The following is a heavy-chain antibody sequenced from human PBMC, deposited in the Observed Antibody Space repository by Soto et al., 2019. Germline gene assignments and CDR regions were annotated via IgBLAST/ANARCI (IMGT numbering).Heavy chain of an antibody. CDR3: AKDKGRIGYYYFDAFDI. Sequence: EVQLLESGGGLVQPGGSLRLSCAASGFTFSSYAMSWVRQAPGKGLEWVSAISGSGGSTYYADSVKGRFTISRDNSKNTLYLQMNSLRAEDTTVYYCAKDKGRIGYYYFDAFDIWGQGTMVTVSS. V-gene: IGHV3-23*01. CDR1: GFTFSSYA. CDR2: ISGSGGST. D-gene: IGHD3-22*01. J-gene: IGHJ3*02.